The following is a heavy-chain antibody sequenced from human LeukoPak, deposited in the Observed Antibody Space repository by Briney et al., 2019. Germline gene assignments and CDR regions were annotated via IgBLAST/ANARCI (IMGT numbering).Heavy chain of an antibody. CDR2: INPNSGGT. J-gene: IGHJ4*02. D-gene: IGHD3-10*01. Sequence: ASVKVSCKASGYTFTGYYMHWVRQAPGQGLEWMGRINPNSGGTNYAQKFQGRVTMTRDTSISTAYMELSRLRSDDTAVYYCARDVPRGVQLTPRGGYWGQGTLVTVSS. CDR3: ARDVPRGVQLTPRGGY. CDR1: GYTFTGYY. V-gene: IGHV1-2*06.